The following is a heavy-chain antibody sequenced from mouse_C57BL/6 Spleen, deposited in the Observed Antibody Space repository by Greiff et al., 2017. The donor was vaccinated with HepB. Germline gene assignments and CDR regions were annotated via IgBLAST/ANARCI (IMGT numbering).Heavy chain of an antibody. CDR3: ARFPGITTVVGGYFDY. CDR1: GYSFTSYY. J-gene: IGHJ2*01. D-gene: IGHD1-1*01. Sequence: VQLQQSGPELVKPGASVKISCKASGYSFTSYYIHWVKQRPGQGLEWIGWIYPGSGNTKYNEKFKGKATLTADTSSSTAYMQLSSLTSEDSAVYFCARFPGITTVVGGYFDYWGQGTTLTVSS. V-gene: IGHV1-66*01. CDR2: IYPGSGNT.